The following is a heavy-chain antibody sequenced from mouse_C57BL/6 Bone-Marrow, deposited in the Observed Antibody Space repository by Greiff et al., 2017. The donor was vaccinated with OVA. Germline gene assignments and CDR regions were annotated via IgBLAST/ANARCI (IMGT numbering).Heavy chain of an antibody. V-gene: IGHV6-3*01. CDR1: GFTFSNYW. J-gene: IGHJ2*01. CDR3: TGDGGYYFDY. Sequence: EVKVEESGGGLVQPGGSMKLSCVASGFTFSNYWMNWVRQSPEKGLEWVAQIRLKSDNYATHYAESVKGRFTISRDDSKSSVYLQMNNVRAEDTGIYYCTGDGGYYFDYWGQGTTLTVSS. CDR2: IRLKSDNYAT.